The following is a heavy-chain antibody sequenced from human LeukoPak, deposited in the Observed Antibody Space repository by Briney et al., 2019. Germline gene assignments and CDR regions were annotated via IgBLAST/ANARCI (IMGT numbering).Heavy chain of an antibody. J-gene: IGHJ4*02. CDR3: ASGSYFDYLDY. Sequence: GGSLRLSCAASGFTFSSYGMHWVRQAPGKGLEWVAVISYDGSNKYYADSVKGRFTISRDNSKNTLYLQMNSLRAEDTVVYYCASGSYFDYLDYWGQGTLVTVSS. D-gene: IGHD1-26*01. CDR1: GFTFSSYG. V-gene: IGHV3-30*03. CDR2: ISYDGSNK.